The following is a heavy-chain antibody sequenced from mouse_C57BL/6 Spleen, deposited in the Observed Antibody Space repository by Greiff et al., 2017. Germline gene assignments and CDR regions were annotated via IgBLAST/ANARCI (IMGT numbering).Heavy chain of an antibody. Sequence: EVKLQESGGGLVKPGGSLKLSCAASGFTFSSYTMSWVRQTPEKRLEWVATISGGGGNTYYPDSVKGRFTISRDNAKNTLYLQMSSLRSEDTALYYSARRDYDYDPWYFDVWGTGTTVTVSS. V-gene: IGHV5-9*01. CDR2: ISGGGGNT. D-gene: IGHD2-4*01. CDR3: ARRDYDYDPWYFDV. J-gene: IGHJ1*03. CDR1: GFTFSSYT.